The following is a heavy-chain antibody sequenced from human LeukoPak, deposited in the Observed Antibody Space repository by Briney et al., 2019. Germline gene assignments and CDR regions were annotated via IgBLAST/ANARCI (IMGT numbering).Heavy chain of an antibody. Sequence: SETLSLTCTVSGGSISSYYWSWIRQPPGKGLEWIGYIYYSGSTYYNPSLKSRVTISVDTSKNQFSLKLSSVTAADTAVYYCARFSFIAAAARGYFDYWGQGTLVTVSS. J-gene: IGHJ4*02. V-gene: IGHV4-59*01. CDR3: ARFSFIAAAARGYFDY. D-gene: IGHD6-13*01. CDR1: GGSISSYY. CDR2: IYYSGST.